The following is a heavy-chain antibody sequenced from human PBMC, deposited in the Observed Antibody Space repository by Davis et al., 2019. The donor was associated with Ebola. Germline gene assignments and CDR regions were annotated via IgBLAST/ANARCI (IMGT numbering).Heavy chain of an antibody. CDR1: GYTFSVYS. CDR3: VRGRGVAAGATFYFYYGMDV. V-gene: IGHV1-2*04. Sequence: ASVKVSCKASGYTFSVYSLHWVQQAPGQGLEWMGWINPNNGDTNYAQKFQGSVTMTRDTSVSTAYMELSRLTPDDTAVYYCVRGRGVAAGATFYFYYGMDVWGQGTTVTVSS. D-gene: IGHD2-15*01. J-gene: IGHJ6*02. CDR2: INPNNGDT.